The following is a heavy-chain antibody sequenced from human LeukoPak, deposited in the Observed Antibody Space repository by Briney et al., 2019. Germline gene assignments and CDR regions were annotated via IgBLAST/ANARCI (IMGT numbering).Heavy chain of an antibody. J-gene: IGHJ5*02. CDR3: ATAYCGGDCSYPRPVAWFDP. V-gene: IGHV1-69-2*01. CDR2: VDPEDGDT. CDR1: GYTFTDYY. Sequence: ASVKVSCKVSGYTFTDYYMHWVQQAPGKGLEWMGLVDPEDGDTIYAEKFQGRVTITADTSTDTAYMELSSLRSEDTAVYYCATAYCGGDCSYPRPVAWFDPWGQGTLVTVSS. D-gene: IGHD2-21*01.